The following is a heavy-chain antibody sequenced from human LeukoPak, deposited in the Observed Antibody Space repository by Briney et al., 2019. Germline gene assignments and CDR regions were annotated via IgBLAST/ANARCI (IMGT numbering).Heavy chain of an antibody. CDR3: ARLRGGGWFPEYGGYYFDY. D-gene: IGHD2-15*01. CDR1: GYSFTSYW. CDR2: IYPGDSDT. J-gene: IGHJ4*02. Sequence: PGESLKISCKASGYSFTSYWIGWVRQLPGKGLGWMGIIYPGDSDTSYSPSFQGQATISADKSISTAYLRWSSLEAWGTAMYYWARLRGGGWFPEYGGYYFDYWGQGTLVTVSS. V-gene: IGHV5-51*01.